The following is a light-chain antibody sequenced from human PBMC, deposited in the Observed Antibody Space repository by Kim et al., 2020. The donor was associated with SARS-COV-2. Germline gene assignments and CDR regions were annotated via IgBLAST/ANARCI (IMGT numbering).Light chain of an antibody. CDR3: QSADSSGTYVL. J-gene: IGLJ2*01. Sequence: SYELTQPPSLSVSPGQTARITCSGDALPNQYAYWYQQKPGQAPVLVIYKDSARPSGIPERFSGSSSGTTVTLTISGVQAEDEADYYCQSADSSGTYVLFGGGTQLTVL. V-gene: IGLV3-25*03. CDR1: ALPNQY. CDR2: KDS.